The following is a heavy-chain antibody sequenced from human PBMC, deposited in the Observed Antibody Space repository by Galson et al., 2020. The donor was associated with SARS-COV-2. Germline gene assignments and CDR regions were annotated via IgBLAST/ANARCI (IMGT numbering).Heavy chain of an antibody. CDR2: ISAQTGNT. V-gene: IGHV1-18*01. J-gene: IGHJ4*02. CDR3: ARDRLGYCTGGVCYRSDY. Sequence: ASVKVSCKASGYIFRSYGVSWARQAPGQGLEWMGWISAQTGNTNYAQNLQGRVTWTTDKSTSTAYMELRSLRSDDTAVYYCARDRLGYCTGGVCYRSDYWGQGTLVTVSS. D-gene: IGHD2-8*02. CDR1: GYIFRSYG.